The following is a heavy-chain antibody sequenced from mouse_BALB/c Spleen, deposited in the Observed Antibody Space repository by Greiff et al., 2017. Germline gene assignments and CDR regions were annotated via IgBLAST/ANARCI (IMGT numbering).Heavy chain of an antibody. CDR1: GYNFTSYW. J-gene: IGHJ3*01. CDR3: ARGGEIYYGYDWFAY. V-gene: IGHV1-55*01. CDR2: IYPGSGST. Sequence: QVQLQQPGAELVKPGTSVKLSCKASGYNFTSYWINWVKLRPGQGLEWIGDIYPGSGSTNYNEKFKSKATLTVDTSSSTAYMQLSSLASEDSALYYGARGGEIYYGYDWFAYWGQGTLVTVSA. D-gene: IGHD2-2*01.